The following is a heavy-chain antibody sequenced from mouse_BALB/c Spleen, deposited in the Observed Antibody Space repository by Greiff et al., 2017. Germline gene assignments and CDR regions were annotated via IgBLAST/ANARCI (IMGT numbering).Heavy chain of an antibody. V-gene: IGHV5-4*02. Sequence: EVKLMESGGGLVKPGGSLKLSCAASGFTFSDYYMYWVRQTPEKRLEWVATISDGGSYTYYPDSVKGRFTISRDNAKNNLYLQMSSLKSEDTAMYYCARDRDYDGFDYWGQGTTLTVSS. CDR1: GFTFSDYY. J-gene: IGHJ2*01. D-gene: IGHD2-4*01. CDR2: ISDGGSYT. CDR3: ARDRDYDGFDY.